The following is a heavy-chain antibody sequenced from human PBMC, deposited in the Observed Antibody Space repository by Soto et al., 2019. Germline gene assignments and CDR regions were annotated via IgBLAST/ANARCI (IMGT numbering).Heavy chain of an antibody. J-gene: IGHJ4*02. CDR2: IYYSGST. D-gene: IGHD2-21*02. CDR1: GCSVTSGNYY. Sequence: PSETLSLPCPVSGCSVTSGNYYWSWIRQPPGKGLEWIGHIYYSGSTNYNPSLKSRVTISVDASKNQFSLKLSSVTAADTAIYYCARGPVVTPFVDHWGQGTLVTVSS. CDR3: ARGPVVTPFVDH. V-gene: IGHV4-61*01.